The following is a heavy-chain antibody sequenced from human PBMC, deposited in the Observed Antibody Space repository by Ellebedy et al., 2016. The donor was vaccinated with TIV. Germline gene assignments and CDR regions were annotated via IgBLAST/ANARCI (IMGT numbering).Heavy chain of an antibody. V-gene: IGHV4-4*02. Sequence: MPSETLSLTCAVSGASISSNNWWPWVRQAPGRGLERIGEVYHSGTTYYNPSLKSRVTVSVDTSKNQFSLKLTSVTAADTAMYYCARDRDVTSRGILDYWGQGILVTVSS. D-gene: IGHD5-24*01. CDR3: ARDRDVTSRGILDY. J-gene: IGHJ4*02. CDR2: VYHSGTT. CDR1: GASISSNNW.